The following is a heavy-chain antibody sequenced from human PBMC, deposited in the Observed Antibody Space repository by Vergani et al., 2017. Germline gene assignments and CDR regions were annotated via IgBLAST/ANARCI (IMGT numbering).Heavy chain of an antibody. CDR2: ISWNSGSI. Sequence: VQLVESGGGVVQPGRSLRLSCAASGFTFSSYGMHWVRQAPGKGLEWVSGISWNSGSIGYADSVKGRFTISRDNAKNSLYLQMNSLRAEDTALYYCAKDSQPAAGTGAFDIWGQGTMVTVSS. D-gene: IGHD6-13*01. J-gene: IGHJ3*02. CDR3: AKDSQPAAGTGAFDI. V-gene: IGHV3-9*01. CDR1: GFTFSSYG.